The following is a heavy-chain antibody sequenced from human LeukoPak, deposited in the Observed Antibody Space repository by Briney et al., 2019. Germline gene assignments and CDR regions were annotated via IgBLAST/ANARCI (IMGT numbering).Heavy chain of an antibody. V-gene: IGHV4-39*02. CDR2: IYYSGST. CDR3: ARLIFSWFDP. Sequence: SETLSLTCTVSGGSISSGGYYWSWIRQPPGKGLEWIGSIYYSGSTYYNPSLKSRVTMSVDTSKNHFSLKLRSVTAADTAVYYCARLIFSWFDPWGQGTLVTVSS. D-gene: IGHD3-3*02. CDR1: GGSISSGGYY. J-gene: IGHJ5*02.